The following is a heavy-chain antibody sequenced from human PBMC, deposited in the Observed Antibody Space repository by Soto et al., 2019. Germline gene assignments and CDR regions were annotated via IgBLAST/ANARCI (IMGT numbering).Heavy chain of an antibody. CDR3: ARQRLDYGDYLPREYYLDY. CDR1: GGSISSYY. J-gene: IGHJ4*02. D-gene: IGHD4-17*01. CDR2: IYYSGST. V-gene: IGHV4-59*08. Sequence: PSETLSLTCTVSGGSISSYYWSWIRQPPGKGLEWIGYIYYSGSTNYNPSLKSRVTISVDTSKNQFSRKLSSVTAADTAVYYCARQRLDYGDYLPREYYLDYWGQGTLVTVSS.